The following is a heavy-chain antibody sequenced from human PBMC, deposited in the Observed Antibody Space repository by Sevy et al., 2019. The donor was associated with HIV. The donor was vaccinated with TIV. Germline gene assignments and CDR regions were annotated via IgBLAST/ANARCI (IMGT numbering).Heavy chain of an antibody. Sequence: GGSLRLSCAASGFTFSDYYMTWIRQAPGKGLEWVSYISSSGSTIYYADSVKGRFTISRDNAKNSLYLQMNSLRAEDTAAYYCAREDMATTRGPFDYWGQGTLVTVSS. D-gene: IGHD5-12*01. CDR3: AREDMATTRGPFDY. CDR2: ISSSGSTI. V-gene: IGHV3-11*01. CDR1: GFTFSDYY. J-gene: IGHJ4*02.